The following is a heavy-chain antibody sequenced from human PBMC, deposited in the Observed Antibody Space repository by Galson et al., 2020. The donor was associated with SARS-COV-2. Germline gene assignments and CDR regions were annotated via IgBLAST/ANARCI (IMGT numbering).Heavy chain of an antibody. D-gene: IGHD3-10*01. V-gene: IGHV1-8*03. CDR3: ARVGSLWFRESLRYYYYGMDV. J-gene: IGHJ6*02. Sequence: GESLKISCKASGYTFTSYDINWVRQATGQGLEWMGWMNPNSGNTGYAQKFQGRVTITRNTSISTAYMELSSLRSEDTAVYYCARVGSLWFRESLRYYYYGMDVWGQGTTVTVSS. CDR2: MNPNSGNT. CDR1: GYTFTSYD.